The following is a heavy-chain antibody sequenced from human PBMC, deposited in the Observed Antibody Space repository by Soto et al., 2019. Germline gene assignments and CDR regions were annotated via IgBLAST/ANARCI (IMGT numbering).Heavy chain of an antibody. J-gene: IGHJ4*02. CDR3: ARLGLNSGYDFGGSDY. CDR1: GGSISSYY. CDR2: IYYSGST. V-gene: IGHV4-59*01. D-gene: IGHD5-12*01. Sequence: SETLCLTCTVSGGSISSYYWSWIRQPPGKGLEWIGYIYYSGSTNYNPSLKSRVTISVDTSKNQFSLKLSSVTAADMAVYYCARLGLNSGYDFGGSDYWGQGTLVTVSS.